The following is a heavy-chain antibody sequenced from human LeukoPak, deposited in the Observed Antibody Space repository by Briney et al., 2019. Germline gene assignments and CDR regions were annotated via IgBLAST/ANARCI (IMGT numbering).Heavy chain of an antibody. CDR3: ARGMVFGVVIRWFDL. CDR1: GGSISSSSYY. V-gene: IGHV4-39*01. D-gene: IGHD3-3*01. J-gene: IGHJ5*02. CDR2: IYYSGST. Sequence: PSETLSLTCTVSGGSISSSSYYWGWIRQPPGKGVEWIGSIYYSGSTYYNPSLKSRVTISVDTSKNQFSLKLSSVTAADTAVYYCARGMVFGVVIRWFDLWGQGTLVTVSS.